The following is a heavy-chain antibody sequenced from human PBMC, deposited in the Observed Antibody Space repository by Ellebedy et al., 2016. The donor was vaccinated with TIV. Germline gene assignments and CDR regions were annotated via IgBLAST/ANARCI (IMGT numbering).Heavy chain of an antibody. CDR1: GFTFADYT. V-gene: IGHV3-49*03. D-gene: IGHD6-13*01. J-gene: IGHJ4*02. Sequence: GESLKISCSTSGFTFADYTMSWFRQAPGKGLEWVGFIRSKAYGGTTEYAASVKGRFTISRDDSKSIAYLQMNSLKTEDTAVYYCTRSIAAAGTRGYYFDYWGQGTLVTVSS. CDR3: TRSIAAAGTRGYYFDY. CDR2: IRSKAYGGTT.